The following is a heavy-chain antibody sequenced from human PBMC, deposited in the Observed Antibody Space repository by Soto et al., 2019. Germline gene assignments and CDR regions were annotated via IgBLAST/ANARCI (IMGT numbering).Heavy chain of an antibody. CDR1: GFTFNNYG. V-gene: IGHV3-33*01. CDR2: IWNDGSNS. J-gene: IGHJ6*02. CDR3: ARRQIPPPTRGAANARGGMDV. D-gene: IGHD6-13*01. Sequence: GGSLRLSCAASGFTFNNYGMHWFRQAPGKGLEWLAVIWNDGSNSSYANSVKGRFTISRDNSKNTLYLQMSSLRAEDTAVYYCARRQIPPPTRGAANARGGMDVWGQGTTVTVS.